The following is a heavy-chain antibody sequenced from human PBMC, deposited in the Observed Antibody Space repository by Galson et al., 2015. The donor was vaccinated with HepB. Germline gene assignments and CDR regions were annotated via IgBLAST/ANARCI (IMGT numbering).Heavy chain of an antibody. V-gene: IGHV3-33*06. CDR3: AKDGVFSGYDLDH. CDR2: IWHDGSNK. CDR1: GFTFRNYG. D-gene: IGHD5-12*01. J-gene: IGHJ4*02. Sequence: SLRLSCAASGFTFRNYGMHWVRQAPGKGLEWVAVIWHDGSNKYYADSVKGRFTISRDNSKNTLYLQMNSLRPGDTAVYYCAKDGVFSGYDLDHWGQGTLVTVSS.